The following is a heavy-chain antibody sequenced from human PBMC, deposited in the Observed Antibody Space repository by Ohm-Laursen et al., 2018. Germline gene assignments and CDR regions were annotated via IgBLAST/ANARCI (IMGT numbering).Heavy chain of an antibody. CDR2: ISYDGSNK. Sequence: SLRLSCSASGFTFSSYGMHWVRQAPGKGLEWVAVISYDGSNKYYADSVKGRFTISRDNSKNTLYLQMNSLRAEDTAVYYCAPEQDFDWLLSAFDYWGQGTLVTVSS. CDR3: APEQDFDWLLSAFDY. D-gene: IGHD3-9*01. CDR1: GFTFSSYG. V-gene: IGHV3-30*03. J-gene: IGHJ4*02.